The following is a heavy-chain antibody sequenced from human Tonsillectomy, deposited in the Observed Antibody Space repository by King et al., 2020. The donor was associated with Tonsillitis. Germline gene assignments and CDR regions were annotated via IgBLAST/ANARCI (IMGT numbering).Heavy chain of an antibody. Sequence: QLVQSGAEVKKPGASVKVSCKASGYTFTSYDINWVRQATGQGLEWMGWMNPNSGNTGYAQKFQGRVTMTRNTSISTAYMELSILRSEDTAVYYCARAQYYDFWSGYYSYYYGMDVWGQGTTVTVSS. CDR3: ARAQYYDFWSGYYSYYYGMDV. V-gene: IGHV1-8*01. CDR2: MNPNSGNT. D-gene: IGHD3-3*01. J-gene: IGHJ6*02. CDR1: GYTFTSYD.